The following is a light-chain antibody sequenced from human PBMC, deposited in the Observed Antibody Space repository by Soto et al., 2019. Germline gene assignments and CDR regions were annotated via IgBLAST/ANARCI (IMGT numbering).Light chain of an antibody. V-gene: IGKV1-39*01. CDR3: QQSYSRMT. J-gene: IGKJ1*01. CDR1: QSISSY. CDR2: AAS. Sequence: DIQMTQSPPSLSASVGDGVTITCRASQSISSYVSWYQQKPGKAPKLLIYAASRLESGVPSRFSGSRSGTDFTLTISSLQPEDFATYYCQQSYSRMTFGQGTKVDIK.